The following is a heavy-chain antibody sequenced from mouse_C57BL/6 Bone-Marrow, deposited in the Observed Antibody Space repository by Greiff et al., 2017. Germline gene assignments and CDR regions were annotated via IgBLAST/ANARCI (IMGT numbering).Heavy chain of an antibody. J-gene: IGHJ3*01. D-gene: IGHD4-1*01. CDR2: INPGSGGT. CDR1: GYAFPNYL. CDR3: ARSKNWDSWFAY. V-gene: IGHV1-54*01. Sequence: VQLQQSGAELVRPGTSVKVSCKASGYAFPNYLIEWVKQRPGQGLEWIGVINPGSGGTNYNEKFKGKATLTADKSSSTAYMQLSSLTSEDSAVYFGARSKNWDSWFAYWGQGTLVTVSA.